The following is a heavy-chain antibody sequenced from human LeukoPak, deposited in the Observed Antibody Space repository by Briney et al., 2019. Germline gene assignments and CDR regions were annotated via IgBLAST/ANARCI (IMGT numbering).Heavy chain of an antibody. D-gene: IGHD2-15*01. V-gene: IGHV3-30*18. Sequence: PGGSLRLSCAASGFTFSSYGMHWVRQAPGKGLEWVAVISYDGSNKYYADSVKGRFTISRDNSKNTLYLQMNSLRAEDTAVYYCAKDSLGYCSGSDCYDPYYFDHWGQGALVTVSS. CDR2: ISYDGSNK. CDR3: AKDSLGYCSGSDCYDPYYFDH. J-gene: IGHJ4*02. CDR1: GFTFSSYG.